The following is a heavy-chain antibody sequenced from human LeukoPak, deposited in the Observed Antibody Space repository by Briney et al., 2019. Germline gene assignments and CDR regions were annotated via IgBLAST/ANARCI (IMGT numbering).Heavy chain of an antibody. Sequence: ASVKVSCKASGYTFTGYYMHWVRQAPGQGLGGMGWINPNSGGTNYAQKFQGRVTMTRDTSISTAYMELSRLRSDDTAVYYCARGDLTSIAARISFDYWGQGTLVTVSS. V-gene: IGHV1-2*02. CDR2: INPNSGGT. CDR3: ARGDLTSIAARISFDY. CDR1: GYTFTGYY. J-gene: IGHJ4*02. D-gene: IGHD6-6*01.